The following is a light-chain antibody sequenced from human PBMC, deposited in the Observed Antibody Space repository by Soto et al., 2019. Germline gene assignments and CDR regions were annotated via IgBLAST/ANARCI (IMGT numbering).Light chain of an antibody. J-gene: IGLJ1*01. CDR2: EVN. CDR1: SSDVAFYNH. CDR3: SSFASTHTYV. V-gene: IGLV2-14*01. Sequence: QSVLTHPASVSGSPGQSITISCPGTSSDVAFYNHVSWYQQHPGKAPKLLIYEVNNRPSGVSHRFSGSKSGNTASLTISGLQAEDEADYYCSSFASTHTYVFGTGTKVTVL.